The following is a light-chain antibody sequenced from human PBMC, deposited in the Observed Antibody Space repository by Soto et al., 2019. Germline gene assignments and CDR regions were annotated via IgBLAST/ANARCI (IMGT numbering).Light chain of an antibody. V-gene: IGKV1-27*01. CDR2: AAS. CDR1: SGICHY. Sequence: QITQSPSSLAASLGERGNNTFRGRSGICHYLGWYQQKPGKIPKLLVYAASTLQSGVPSRFSGSGSGTDFTLTISSLQPEDVATYYCQKYNSAPFTFGPGTKVDIK. CDR3: QKYNSAPFT. J-gene: IGKJ3*01.